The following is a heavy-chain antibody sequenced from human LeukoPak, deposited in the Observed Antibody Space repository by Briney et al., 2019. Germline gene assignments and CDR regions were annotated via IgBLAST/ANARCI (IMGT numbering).Heavy chain of an antibody. J-gene: IGHJ6*02. CDR3: AKDLSPLYYYYGMDV. Sequence: GGSLRLSCAASGFTVSSNYMSWVRQAPGKGLEWVSVIYSGGSAYYADSVKGRFTISRDNSKNTLYLQMNSLSAEDTAVYYCAKDLSPLYYYYGMDVWGQGTTVTVSS. CDR1: GFTVSSNY. CDR2: IYSGGSA. V-gene: IGHV3-53*01.